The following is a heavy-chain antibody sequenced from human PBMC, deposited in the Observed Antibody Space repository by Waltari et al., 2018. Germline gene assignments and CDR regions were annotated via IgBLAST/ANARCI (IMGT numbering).Heavy chain of an antibody. CDR3: ARLGRQEGVGFDI. CDR1: EYNFINYW. V-gene: IGHV5-51*01. J-gene: IGHJ3*02. D-gene: IGHD2-8*01. Sequence: EVQLVQSGAEVKEPGESLKISCKVSEYNFINYWIGWVRQMPGKGLEWMGIIYPGDSESTYSPSFQGQVTISVDKSISTAYLQWSRLKASDTAIYYCARLGRQEGVGFDIWGQGTMVTVSS. CDR2: IYPGDSES.